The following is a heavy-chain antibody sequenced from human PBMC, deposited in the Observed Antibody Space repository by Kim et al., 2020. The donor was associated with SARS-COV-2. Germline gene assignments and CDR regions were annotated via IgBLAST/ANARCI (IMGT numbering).Heavy chain of an antibody. Sequence: SETLSLTCTVSGGSVSSGSYYWNWIRQPPGKGLEWIGYMYYSGSTNYNPSLKSRVTISLDTSKNQFSLKLSSVTAADTAVYYCARITGNYDRWFDPWGQGTLVIVSS. CDR3: ARITGNYDRWFDP. D-gene: IGHD1-7*01. CDR2: MYYSGST. CDR1: GGSVSSGSYY. J-gene: IGHJ5*02. V-gene: IGHV4-61*01.